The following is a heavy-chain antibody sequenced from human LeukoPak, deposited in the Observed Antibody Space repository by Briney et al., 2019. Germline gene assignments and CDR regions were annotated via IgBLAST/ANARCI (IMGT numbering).Heavy chain of an antibody. J-gene: IGHJ4*02. Sequence: GGSLKLSCAASGFTFSSYAMHWVRQAPGKGLEWVAFIRYDGSNKYYADSVKGRFTISRDNSKNTLYLQMNSLRAEDTAVYYCAIRGVSSNSLFDHWGQGTLVTVSS. V-gene: IGHV3-30*02. CDR2: IRYDGSNK. CDR3: AIRGVSSNSLFDH. D-gene: IGHD6-6*01. CDR1: GFTFSSYA.